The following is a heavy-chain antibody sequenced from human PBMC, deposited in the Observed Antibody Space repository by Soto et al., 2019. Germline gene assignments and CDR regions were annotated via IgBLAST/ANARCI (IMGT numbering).Heavy chain of an antibody. CDR3: ARGGYFDS. CDR2: INHSGRT. J-gene: IGHJ4*02. D-gene: IGHD6-13*01. CDR1: GGSFSGYF. V-gene: IGHV4-34*01. Sequence: QVQLQQWGAGLLKPSETLSLTCVVYGGSFSGYFWSWIRQSPGRGLEWIGEINHSGRTNYNPSLKSRVSISVDTSNNQFSLKMSSVTAADTAVYYCARGGYFDSSGQGTLVTVSS.